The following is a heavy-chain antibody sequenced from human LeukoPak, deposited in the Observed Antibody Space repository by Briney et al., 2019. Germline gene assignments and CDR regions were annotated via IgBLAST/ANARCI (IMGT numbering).Heavy chain of an antibody. CDR2: ISGGGDAT. CDR1: DFSFITYA. J-gene: IGHJ4*02. V-gene: IGHV3-23*01. CDR3: ARDSSMLRGPLVIYYFDF. D-gene: IGHD3-10*01. Sequence: GGSLRLSCAASDFSFITYAMSWVRQAPGKGLEWVSTISGGGDATYYADSVKGRFTISRDNSKNTLYLQMNSLRVEDTAVYYCARDSSMLRGPLVIYYFDFWGQGTLVSVSS.